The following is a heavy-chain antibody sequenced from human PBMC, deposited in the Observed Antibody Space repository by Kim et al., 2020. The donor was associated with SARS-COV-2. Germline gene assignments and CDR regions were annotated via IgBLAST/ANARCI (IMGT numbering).Heavy chain of an antibody. CDR1: GGSIGVHY. J-gene: IGHJ3*02. CDR2: VYSGGT. D-gene: IGHD6-19*01. V-gene: IGHV4-59*11. CDR3: SRDTAVVAGCVSNPAFGS. Sequence: SETLSLTCTVSGGSIGVHYWSWIRQSPGMGLEWIGYVYSGGTIYNPSLQSRVTISVDTSKNKFSLKMLAVTAADTASYYCSRDTAVVAGCVSNPAFGSWG.